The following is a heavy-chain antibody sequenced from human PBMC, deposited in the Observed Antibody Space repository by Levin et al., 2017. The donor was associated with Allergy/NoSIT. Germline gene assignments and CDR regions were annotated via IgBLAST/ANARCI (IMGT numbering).Heavy chain of an antibody. V-gene: IGHV4-4*02. J-gene: IGHJ4*02. Sequence: SQTLSLTCAVSGDSISSSSWWSWVRQPPGKGLEWIGEIYHDGSTHYNPSLKSRVSISVDKSKNHFSLNVSSVTAADTAVYFCARVAVAGGFYFDHWGQGTLVSVSS. CDR2: IYHDGST. D-gene: IGHD6-19*01. CDR3: ARVAVAGGFYFDH. CDR1: GDSISSSSW.